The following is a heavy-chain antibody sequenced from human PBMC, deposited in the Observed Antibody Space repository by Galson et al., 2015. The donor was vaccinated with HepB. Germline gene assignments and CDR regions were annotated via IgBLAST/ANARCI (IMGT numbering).Heavy chain of an antibody. J-gene: IGHJ6*02. V-gene: IGHV4-61*02. CDR2: IYTSGST. CDR1: GGSISSGSYY. D-gene: IGHD3-10*01. CDR3: ARAYGSGSPFYYYYGMDV. Sequence: TLSLTCTVSGGSISSGSYYWSWIRQPAGKGLEWIGRIYTSGSTNYNPSLKSRVTISVDTSKNQFSLKLSSVTAADTAVYYCARAYGSGSPFYYYYGMDVWGQGTTVTVSS.